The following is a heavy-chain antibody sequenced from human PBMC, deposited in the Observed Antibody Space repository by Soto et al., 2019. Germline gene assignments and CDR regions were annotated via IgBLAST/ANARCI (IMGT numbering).Heavy chain of an antibody. CDR1: GYTFTSYA. J-gene: IGHJ6*02. CDR3: ARELSYSNYYYYSGMDV. Sequence: CKASGYTFTSYAMHWVRQAPGQRLEWMGWINAGNGNTKYSQKFQGRVTITRDTSASTAYMELSSLRSDDTAVYYCARELSYSNYYYYSGMDVWGQGTLVTVSS. V-gene: IGHV1-3*01. D-gene: IGHD4-4*01. CDR2: INAGNGNT.